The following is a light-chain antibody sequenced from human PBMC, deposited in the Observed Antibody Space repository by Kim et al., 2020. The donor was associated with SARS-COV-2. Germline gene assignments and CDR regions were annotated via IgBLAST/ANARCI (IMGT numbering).Light chain of an antibody. J-gene: IGLJ1*01. Sequence: PGQSVTISCTGSSSDIGAYENVSWYQQHPGKAPKLLISEVTKRSSGVPDRFSGSKSGNTASLTVSGLQVEDEADYYCCSYARTSYVFGTGTNVIVL. CDR3: CSYARTSYV. CDR2: EVT. V-gene: IGLV2-8*01. CDR1: SSDIGAYEN.